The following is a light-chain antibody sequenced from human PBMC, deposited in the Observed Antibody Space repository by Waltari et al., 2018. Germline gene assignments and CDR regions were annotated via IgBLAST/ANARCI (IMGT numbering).Light chain of an antibody. CDR2: GKN. V-gene: IGLV3-19*01. CDR1: SLRTYY. J-gene: IGLJ2*01. CDR3: HSRDSSGNVL. Sequence: SSELTQDPAVSVALGQTVRITCQGASLRTYYVSWFHQKPGQAPALVIYGKNNRPSGTPDRLSATSSGSTASLTIIGAKAEDEADYYCHSRDSSGNVLIGGGTKLTVV.